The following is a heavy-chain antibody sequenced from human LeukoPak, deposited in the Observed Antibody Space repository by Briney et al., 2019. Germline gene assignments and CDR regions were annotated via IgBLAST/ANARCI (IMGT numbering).Heavy chain of an antibody. CDR1: GGSFSGYY. J-gene: IGHJ4*02. D-gene: IGHD5-24*01. CDR3: ARGVIDGYNWVNYFDY. Sequence: PSETLSLTCTVYGGSFSGYYWSWIRQPPGKGLEWIGEINHSGSINYNPSLKSRVTISVDTSKNQFSLKLSSVTAADTAVYYCARGVIDGYNWVNYFDYWGQGTLVTVSS. V-gene: IGHV4-34*01. CDR2: INHSGSI.